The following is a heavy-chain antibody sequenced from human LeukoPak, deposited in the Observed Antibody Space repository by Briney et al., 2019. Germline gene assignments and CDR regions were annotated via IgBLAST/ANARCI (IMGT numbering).Heavy chain of an antibody. CDR1: GFTFSSSD. V-gene: IGHV3-13*01. CDR2: IGTAGDT. D-gene: IGHD2/OR15-2a*01. J-gene: IGHJ3*01. Sequence: PGGSRRLSLAASGFTFSSSDMTWVGQATGKGLEWVSAIGTAGDTYYPGSVKGRFTTSREDAKNSLYLQMNSLRAGDTAVYYCARSSTTDDWGNSFDLWGLGTVVTVSS. CDR3: ARSSTTDDWGNSFDL.